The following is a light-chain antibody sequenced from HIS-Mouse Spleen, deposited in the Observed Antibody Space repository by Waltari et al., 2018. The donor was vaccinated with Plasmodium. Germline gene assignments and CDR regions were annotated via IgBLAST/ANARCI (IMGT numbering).Light chain of an antibody. CDR3: QQYNNWSFT. CDR2: GAS. V-gene: IGKV3-15*01. J-gene: IGKJ3*01. Sequence: EIMMTQSPATLSVSPGERATLSCRASQSVSNNLAWYQQKPSQAPRLLIYGASTRATGIPARFSGSGSGTEFTLNISSLQSEDFAVYSCQQYNNWSFTFGHGTKVYIK. CDR1: QSVSNN.